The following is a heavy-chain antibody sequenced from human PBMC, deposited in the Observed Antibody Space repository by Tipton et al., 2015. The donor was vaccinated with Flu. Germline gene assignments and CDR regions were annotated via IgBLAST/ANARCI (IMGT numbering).Heavy chain of an antibody. J-gene: IGHJ4*02. D-gene: IGHD3-22*01. V-gene: IGHV3-23*01. CDR3: AKAQGIVVVPPLHFDY. Sequence: GSLRLSCAASGFTFSSYAMSWVRQAPGKGLEWASVISGSGGSTNYADSVKGRFTISRDNSKNTLYLQMNSLRAEDTAVYYCAKAQGIVVVPPLHFDYWGQGTLVTVSS. CDR1: GFTFSSYA. CDR2: ISGSGGST.